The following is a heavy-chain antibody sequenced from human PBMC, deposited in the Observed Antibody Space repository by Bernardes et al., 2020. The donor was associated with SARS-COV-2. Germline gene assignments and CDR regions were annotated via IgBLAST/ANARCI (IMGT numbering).Heavy chain of an antibody. CDR3: ARDGNMAVAGYYFDY. J-gene: IGHJ4*02. V-gene: IGHV3-21*06. CDR1: GFTFSSYT. D-gene: IGHD6-19*01. CDR2: ISSTSTYV. Sequence: VGSLRLSCVGSGFTFSSYTMNWVRQAPGKGLEWVSSISSTSTYVTYADSVKGRFTVTRDNAETSLNLQMHSLRAEDTAIYYCARDGNMAVAGYYFDYWGQGALVIVSS.